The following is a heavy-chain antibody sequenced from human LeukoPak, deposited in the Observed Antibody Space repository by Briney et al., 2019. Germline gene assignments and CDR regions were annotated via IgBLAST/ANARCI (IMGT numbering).Heavy chain of an antibody. Sequence: PSETLSLTCTASGDSIRSYDWSWIRQPPGKGLEWIGYIYYSGSTNYNPSLKSRVTISVDTSKNQFSLKLSSVTAADTAVYYCARDTVTTSTFDIWGQGTMVTVSS. V-gene: IGHV4-59*01. J-gene: IGHJ3*02. CDR2: IYYSGST. CDR3: ARDTVTTSTFDI. D-gene: IGHD4-17*01. CDR1: GDSIRSYD.